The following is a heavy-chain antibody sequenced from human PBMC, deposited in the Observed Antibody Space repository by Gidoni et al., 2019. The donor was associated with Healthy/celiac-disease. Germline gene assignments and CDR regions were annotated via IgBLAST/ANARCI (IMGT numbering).Heavy chain of an antibody. Sequence: VQLQESGPGLVKPTQTQYLTCTVRGCSISSGGYYWSWIRHHPGKGLEWIGYIYYSGSTYYNPSRKSRVTISVDTSKNQCSLKLSSVTAADTAVYYCEVATTQYYFDYWGQGTLVTVSS. CDR2: IYYSGST. V-gene: IGHV4-31*03. J-gene: IGHJ4*02. D-gene: IGHD5-12*01. CDR3: EVATTQYYFDY. CDR1: GCSISSGGYY.